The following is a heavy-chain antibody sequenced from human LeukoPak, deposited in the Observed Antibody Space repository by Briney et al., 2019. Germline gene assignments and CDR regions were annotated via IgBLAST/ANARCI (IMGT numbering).Heavy chain of an antibody. CDR3: AKDRSCTNDVCHGDFDY. V-gene: IGHV3-23*01. CDR1: GFTFSSYA. D-gene: IGHD2-8*01. CDR2: ISSSGGST. J-gene: IGHJ4*02. Sequence: TGGSLTLSCAASGFTFSSYAMSWLRQAPGKGLEWVSAISSSGGSTYYADSVKGRFTISRDNSKNTVYLQMNSLSAEDTAVYYCAKDRSCTNDVCHGDFDYWGQGTLVTVSS.